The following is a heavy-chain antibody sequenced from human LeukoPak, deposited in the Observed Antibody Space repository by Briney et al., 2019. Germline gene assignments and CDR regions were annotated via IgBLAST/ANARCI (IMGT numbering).Heavy chain of an antibody. J-gene: IGHJ3*02. V-gene: IGHV4-59*12. Sequence: PSETLSLTCTVSGGSISSYYWSWIRQPPGKGLEWIGYIYYSGSTNYNPSLKSRVTISVDTSKNQFSLKLSSVTAADTAVYYCARAPPWGAFDIWGQGTMVTVSS. CDR2: IYYSGST. CDR1: GGSISSYY. CDR3: ARAPPWGAFDI. D-gene: IGHD7-27*01.